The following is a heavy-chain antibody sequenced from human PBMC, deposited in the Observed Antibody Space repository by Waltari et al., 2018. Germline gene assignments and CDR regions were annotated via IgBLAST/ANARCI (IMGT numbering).Heavy chain of an antibody. D-gene: IGHD6-13*01. Sequence: EVQLVESGGGLVQPGASLRLSCVASGFFFSTYWMDWVRQAPGKGLGWVSRINRDGSSTTYADSVKGQFTISRDNAKNTLYLHMSSLRAEDTAVYYCVRENIAAAGLESWGQGTLVTVSS. V-gene: IGHV3-74*01. CDR3: VRENIAAAGLES. J-gene: IGHJ4*02. CDR2: INRDGSST. CDR1: GFFFSTYW.